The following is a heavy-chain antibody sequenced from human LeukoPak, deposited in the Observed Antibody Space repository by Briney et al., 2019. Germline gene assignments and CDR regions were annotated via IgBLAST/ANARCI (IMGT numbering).Heavy chain of an antibody. CDR1: GFTFSDYY. D-gene: IGHD6-13*01. CDR2: ISSSGSTI. J-gene: IGHJ4*02. V-gene: IGHV3-11*01. CDR3: ARTGQQQLYFIDY. Sequence: GGSLRLSCAASGFTFSDYYVSWIRQAPGKGLEWVSYISSSGSTIYYADSVKGRFTISRDNAKNSLYLQMNSLRAEDTAVYYCARTGQQQLYFIDYWGQGTLVTVSS.